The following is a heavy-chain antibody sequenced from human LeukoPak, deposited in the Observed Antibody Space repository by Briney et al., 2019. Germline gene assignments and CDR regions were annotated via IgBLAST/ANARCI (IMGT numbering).Heavy chain of an antibody. CDR2: IYPGHSDT. CDR3: ASTLSLSGDYPDY. Sequence: GESLKISWKGSGYSFASYWIGRVRQMPGKGLEWMGVIYPGHSDTRYSPSFQGQVTISADKSIRTAYLQWSSPKASDTAMYDCASTLSLSGDYPDYWGQGTLVTVSS. CDR1: GYSFASYW. J-gene: IGHJ4*02. V-gene: IGHV5-51*01. D-gene: IGHD4-17*01.